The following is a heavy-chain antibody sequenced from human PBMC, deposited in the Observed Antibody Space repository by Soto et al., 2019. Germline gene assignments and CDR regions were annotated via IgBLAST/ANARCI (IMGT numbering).Heavy chain of an antibody. CDR2: INHSGST. J-gene: IGHJ5*02. Sequence: SETLSLTCAVYGGSFSGYYWSWIRQPPGKGLEWIGEINHSGSTNYNPSLKSRVTISVDTSKNQFSLKLSSVTAADTAVYYCARGPRGVTENWFDPWGQGTLVTVSS. CDR3: ARGPRGVTENWFDP. V-gene: IGHV4-34*01. CDR1: GGSFSGYY. D-gene: IGHD3-10*01.